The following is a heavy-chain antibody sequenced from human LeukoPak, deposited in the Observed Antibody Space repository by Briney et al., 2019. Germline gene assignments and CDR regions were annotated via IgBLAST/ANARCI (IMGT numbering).Heavy chain of an antibody. CDR3: ARDLNPYSSGWYDY. Sequence: GGSLRLSCVASGFTFSSYAMHWVRQAPGKGLEWVAVISYDGSNKYYADSVKGRFTISRDNSKNTLYLQMNSLRAEDTAVYYCARDLNPYSSGWYDYWGQGTLVTVSS. D-gene: IGHD6-19*01. CDR1: GFTFSSYA. CDR2: ISYDGSNK. V-gene: IGHV3-30*04. J-gene: IGHJ4*02.